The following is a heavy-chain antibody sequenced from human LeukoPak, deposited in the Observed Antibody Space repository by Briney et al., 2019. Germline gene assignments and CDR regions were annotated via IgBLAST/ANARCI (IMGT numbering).Heavy chain of an antibody. CDR1: GGSISSSSYY. CDR2: IYYSGST. D-gene: IGHD6-13*01. Sequence: KPSETLSLTCTVSGGSISSSSYYWGWIRQPPGKGLEWIGSIYYSGSTYYNPSLKSRVTISVDTSKNQFSLKLSSVTAADTAVYYCARAAGTRFDPWGQGTLVTVSS. CDR3: ARAAGTRFDP. J-gene: IGHJ5*02. V-gene: IGHV4-39*07.